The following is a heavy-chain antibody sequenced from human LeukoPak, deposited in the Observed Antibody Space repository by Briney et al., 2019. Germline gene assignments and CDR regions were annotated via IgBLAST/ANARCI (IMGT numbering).Heavy chain of an antibody. Sequence: TGRSLRLSCAASGFTFSSYAMHWVRQAPGKGLEWVAVISYDGSNKYYADSAKGRFTISRDNSKNTLYLQMNSLRAEDTAVYYCARDFMVPRTHCSSTSCHNMDVWGKGTTVTVSS. V-gene: IGHV3-30*04. J-gene: IGHJ6*03. CDR3: ARDFMVPRTHCSSTSCHNMDV. D-gene: IGHD2-2*02. CDR2: ISYDGSNK. CDR1: GFTFSSYA.